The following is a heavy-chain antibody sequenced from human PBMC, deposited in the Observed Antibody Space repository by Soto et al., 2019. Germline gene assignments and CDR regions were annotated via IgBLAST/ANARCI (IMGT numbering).Heavy chain of an antibody. Sequence: PSETLSLTCTVSGGSISSSSYYWGWIRQPPGKGLEWIGSIYYSGSTYYNPSLKSRVTISVDTSKNQFSLKLSSVTAADTAVYYCARFGFTTQTQTWIQLWWGEGDAFDIWGQGTMVTVSS. D-gene: IGHD5-18*01. J-gene: IGHJ3*02. V-gene: IGHV4-39*01. CDR3: ARFGFTTQTQTWIQLWWGEGDAFDI. CDR2: IYYSGST. CDR1: GGSISSSSYY.